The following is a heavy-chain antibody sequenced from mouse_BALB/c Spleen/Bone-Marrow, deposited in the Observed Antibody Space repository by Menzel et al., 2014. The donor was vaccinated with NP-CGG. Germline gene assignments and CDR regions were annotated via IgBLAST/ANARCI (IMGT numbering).Heavy chain of an antibody. D-gene: IGHD2-1*01. V-gene: IGHV1-87*01. CDR3: ASPYGNYDAMDY. Sequence: QAQLKGSGAGLARPGASVKLSFKASGFTFTSYWMQWVKQRPGPGLEWIGAIFPGDGDTRYTQKFRGKATLTADKSSNTAYMQLSSLTSEDSAVYFCASPYGNYDAMDYWGQGTSVTVSS. J-gene: IGHJ4*01. CDR1: GFTFTSYW. CDR2: IFPGDGDT.